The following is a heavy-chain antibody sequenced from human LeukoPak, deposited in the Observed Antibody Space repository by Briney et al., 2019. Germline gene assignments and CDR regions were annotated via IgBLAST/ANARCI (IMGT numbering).Heavy chain of an antibody. J-gene: IGHJ6*02. CDR1: GYTFTSYG. Sequence: GASVKVSCKASGYTFTSYGISWVRQAPGQGLEWMGGIIPIFGTANYAQKFQGRVTITADESTSTAYMELSSLRSEDTAVYYCARSVGPSDYYGMDVWGQGTTVTVSS. V-gene: IGHV1-69*13. CDR2: IIPIFGTA. D-gene: IGHD1-26*01. CDR3: ARSVGPSDYYGMDV.